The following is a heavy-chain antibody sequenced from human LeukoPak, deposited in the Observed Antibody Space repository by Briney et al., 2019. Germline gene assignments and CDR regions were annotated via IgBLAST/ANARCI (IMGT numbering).Heavy chain of an antibody. CDR2: INHSGST. V-gene: IGHV4-34*01. J-gene: IGHJ4*02. Sequence: SETLSLTCAVYGGSFSGYYWSWIRQPPGKGLGWIGEINHSGSTNYNPSLKSRVTISVDTSKNQFSLKLSSVTAADTAVYYCARVRRCTNGVCYTCDYWGQGTLVTVSS. D-gene: IGHD2-8*01. CDR3: ARVRRCTNGVCYTCDY. CDR1: GGSFSGYY.